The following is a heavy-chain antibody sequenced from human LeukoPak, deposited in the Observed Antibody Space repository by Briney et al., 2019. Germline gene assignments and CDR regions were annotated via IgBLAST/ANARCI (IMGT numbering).Heavy chain of an antibody. V-gene: IGHV4-34*01. J-gene: IGHJ6*03. CDR2: INHTGSI. Sequence: SETLSLTCSVNGGSFSGYSYSWIRQPPGKGLEWIGEINHTGSIRYNPSLKSPVTISVDTSKKHFSLEMSSVTAADTAVYYCARGEVRTAKTYTWSSRPYYSYPYMDVWGKGTTVTVSS. D-gene: IGHD3-3*01. CDR1: GGSFSGYS. CDR3: ARGEVRTAKTYTWSSRPYYSYPYMDV.